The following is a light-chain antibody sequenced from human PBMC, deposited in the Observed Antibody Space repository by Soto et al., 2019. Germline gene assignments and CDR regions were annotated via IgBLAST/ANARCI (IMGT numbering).Light chain of an antibody. CDR3: QQYGSSLFT. V-gene: IGKV3-20*01. J-gene: IGKJ3*01. CDR2: GAS. Sequence: DIVLTQSPGTLSLSPGERATLSCRASQSVSSKYLAWYQQKPGQAPRVLIYGASIRATGIPERFSGGGSGTVFTLTIPRLEPKVFALYYCQQYGSSLFTFGPGTKLDIK. CDR1: QSVSSKY.